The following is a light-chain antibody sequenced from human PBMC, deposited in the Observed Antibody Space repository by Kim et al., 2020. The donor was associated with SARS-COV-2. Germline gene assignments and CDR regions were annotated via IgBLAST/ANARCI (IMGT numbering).Light chain of an antibody. Sequence: QSVLTQPPSASWTPGQRVTISCSGSSSNIGINYVYWYQQLPGAAPKLVIHSNNQRPSGVPDRFSGSKSGTSASLAISGLQSEDEADYYCAAWDDSLSGAVFGGGTQLTVL. CDR2: SNN. CDR1: SSNIGINY. CDR3: AAWDDSLSGAV. V-gene: IGLV1-47*02. J-gene: IGLJ3*02.